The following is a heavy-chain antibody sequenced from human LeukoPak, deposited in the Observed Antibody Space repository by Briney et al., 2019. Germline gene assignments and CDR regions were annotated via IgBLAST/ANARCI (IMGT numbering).Heavy chain of an antibody. CDR1: GFIFSYYA. CDR2: ISYDGTDE. J-gene: IGHJ4*02. V-gene: IGHV3-30*11. Sequence: GGSLRLSCTAYGFIFSYYAMHWVRQAPGKGLEWVAIISYDGTDENFADSVEGRFTISRDNSMNTLYLQMNSLRHEDTAVYFCARGGVVTGTKYALEYWGQGTLVTVSS. D-gene: IGHD1-7*01. CDR3: ARGGVVTGTKYALEY.